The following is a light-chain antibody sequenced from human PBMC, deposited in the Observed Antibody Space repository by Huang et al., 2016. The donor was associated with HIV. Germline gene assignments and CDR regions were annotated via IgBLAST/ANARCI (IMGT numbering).Light chain of an antibody. CDR1: QDISDY. V-gene: IGKV1-33*01. J-gene: IGKJ2*01. CDR3: LQYDNFPYT. CDR2: DAT. Sequence: DIQMTQSPSSLSASVGDRVTITCQASQDISDYLNWYHHKPGKAPKVLIHDATKLARGVPSRFSGGGSGTDFTFTITSLQPEEIATYYCLQYDNFPYTFGQGTKLEI.